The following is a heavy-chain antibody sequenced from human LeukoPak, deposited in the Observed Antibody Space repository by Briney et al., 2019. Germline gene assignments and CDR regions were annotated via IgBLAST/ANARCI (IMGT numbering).Heavy chain of an antibody. J-gene: IGHJ4*02. CDR3: ARDRVGATDYFDY. D-gene: IGHD1-26*01. Sequence: PGGSLRLSCAASGFIFSSNAMSWVRQAPGKGLEWVAVISYDGSNKYYADSVKGRFTISRDNSKNTLYLQMNSLRAEDTAVYYCARDRVGATDYFDYWGQGTLVTVSS. CDR2: ISYDGSNK. CDR1: GFIFSSNA. V-gene: IGHV3-30-3*01.